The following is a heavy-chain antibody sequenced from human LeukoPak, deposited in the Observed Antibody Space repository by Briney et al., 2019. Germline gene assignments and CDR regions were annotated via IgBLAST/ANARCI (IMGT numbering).Heavy chain of an antibody. V-gene: IGHV4-34*01. J-gene: IGHJ3*02. CDR1: GVFFSGYY. CDR3: ARGPPLLFIVVVPAAGFDAFDI. CDR2: INHSGST. D-gene: IGHD2-2*01. Sequence: SDTVSLMCGVCGVFFSGYYWRWMRQPRGRAVECRGEINHSGSTNYNASLKSRVTITVDTSKNQFSLTLSSVTAADTAVYYCARGPPLLFIVVVPAAGFDAFDIWGQGTMVTVSS.